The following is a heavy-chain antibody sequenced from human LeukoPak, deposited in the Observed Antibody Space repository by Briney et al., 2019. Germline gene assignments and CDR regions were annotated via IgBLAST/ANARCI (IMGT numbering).Heavy chain of an antibody. CDR1: GYTFTSYG. V-gene: IGHV1-18*01. CDR2: ISAYNGNT. CDR3: ARVGGIVVVPAAINPIDY. Sequence: ASVKVSCKASGYTFTSYGISWVRQAPGQGLEWMGWISAYNGNTNYAQKLQGRVTMTTDTSTSTAYMELRSLRSDDTAVYYCARVGGIVVVPAAINPIDYWGQGTLVTVSS. D-gene: IGHD2-2*01. J-gene: IGHJ4*02.